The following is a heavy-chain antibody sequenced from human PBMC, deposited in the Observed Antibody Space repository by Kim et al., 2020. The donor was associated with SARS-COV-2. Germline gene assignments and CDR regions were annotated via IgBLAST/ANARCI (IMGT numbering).Heavy chain of an antibody. V-gene: IGHV1-69*13. CDR3: ARDHGSGHSSPYFDP. CDR2: IIPLFGTT. D-gene: IGHD3-22*01. CDR1: GGTFSTYA. J-gene: IGHJ5*02. Sequence: SVKVSCKPSGGTFSTYAISWVRQAPGQGLEWLGGIIPLFGTTNYAQKFRGSVTITAEEATSTAYMELSSLRSDDTAVYYCARDHGSGHSSPYFDPWGQGTLVTVSS.